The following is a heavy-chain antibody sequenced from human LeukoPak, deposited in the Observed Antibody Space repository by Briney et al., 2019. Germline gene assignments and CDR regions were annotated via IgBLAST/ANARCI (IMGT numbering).Heavy chain of an antibody. V-gene: IGHV3-33*05. Sequence: GGSLRLSCAASGFTFSSYSMQWVRQTPGKGLEWVGIMSNSGENTFYGEAVKGRLTISRDNSQNTLYLQMNSLRPEDTAVYYCAKGGASVTRYVDYWGQGTLVTVSS. D-gene: IGHD4-17*01. CDR3: AKGGASVTRYVDY. CDR1: GFTFSSYS. CDR2: MSNSGENT. J-gene: IGHJ4*02.